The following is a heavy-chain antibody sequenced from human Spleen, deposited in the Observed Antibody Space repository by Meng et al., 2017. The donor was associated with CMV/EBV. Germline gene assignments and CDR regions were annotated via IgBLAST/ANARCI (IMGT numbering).Heavy chain of an antibody. V-gene: IGHV3-30*04. CDR2: ISYDGSNK. CDR1: GFTFSSYA. Sequence: GESLKISCAASGFTFSSYAMHWVRQAPGKGLEWVAVISYDGSNKYYADSVKGRFTISRDNSRNTLYLQMNSLRAEDTAVYYCAKEDISSWMVDYWGQGTLVTVSS. D-gene: IGHD6-13*01. J-gene: IGHJ4*02. CDR3: AKEDISSWMVDY.